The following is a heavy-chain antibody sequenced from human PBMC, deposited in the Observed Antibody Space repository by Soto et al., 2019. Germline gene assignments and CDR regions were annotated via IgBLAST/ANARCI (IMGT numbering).Heavy chain of an antibody. D-gene: IGHD6-13*01. J-gene: IGHJ4*02. CDR3: ARGKGAAAGPSNFEY. CDR2: IYDSGNT. CDR1: GGSISGTTYS. Sequence: QLQLQESGSGLVKPSQTLSLTCAVSGGSISGTTYSWSWIRQPPGKGLEWIGYIYDSGNTYYNPSLKSQFPISVDRPKNQFPLKLSSVTAADTAVYYCARGKGAAAGPSNFEYWGQGALVTVSS. V-gene: IGHV4-30-2*01.